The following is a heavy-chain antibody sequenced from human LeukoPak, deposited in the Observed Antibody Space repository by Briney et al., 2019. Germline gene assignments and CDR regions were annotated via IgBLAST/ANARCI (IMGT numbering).Heavy chain of an antibody. CDR2: ISGSGGST. V-gene: IGHV3-23*01. Sequence: GGSLRLSCAASGFTFSSYAMGWVRQAPGKGLEWVSAISGSGGSTYYADSVKGRFTISRDNSKNTLYLQMNSLRAEDTAIYYCTKAYIGADYIYVWGSYFDAFDIWGQGTMVTVSS. D-gene: IGHD3-16*01. J-gene: IGHJ3*02. CDR1: GFTFSSYA. CDR3: TKAYIGADYIYVWGSYFDAFDI.